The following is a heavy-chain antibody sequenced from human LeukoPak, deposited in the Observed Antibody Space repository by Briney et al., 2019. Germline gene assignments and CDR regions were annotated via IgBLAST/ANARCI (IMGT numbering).Heavy chain of an antibody. J-gene: IGHJ6*03. D-gene: IGHD3-10*01. V-gene: IGHV3-21*01. Sequence: PGGSLRLSCAASGFTFSSYSMNWVRQAPGKGLEWVSSISSSSSYIYYADSVKGRFTISRDNAKNSLYLQMNSLRAEDTAVYYCARDVEGRPYYYYYMDVWGKGTTVTVSS. CDR3: ARDVEGRPYYYYYMDV. CDR1: GFTFSSYS. CDR2: ISSSSSYI.